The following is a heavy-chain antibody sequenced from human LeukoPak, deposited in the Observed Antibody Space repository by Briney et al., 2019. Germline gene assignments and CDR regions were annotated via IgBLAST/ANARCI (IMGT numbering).Heavy chain of an antibody. CDR3: ARDRGQVPGTPLAY. CDR1: SDSISSDY. CDR2: IYYSGST. D-gene: IGHD6-19*01. J-gene: IGHJ4*02. V-gene: IGHV4-59*01. Sequence: SETLSLTFTVSSDSISSDYWSWIRQPPGKGLEWIGYIYYSGSTNYNPSLKSRITISIDTSKNQFSLKLSSVTAADTAVYYCARDRGQVPGTPLAYWGQGTLVTVSS.